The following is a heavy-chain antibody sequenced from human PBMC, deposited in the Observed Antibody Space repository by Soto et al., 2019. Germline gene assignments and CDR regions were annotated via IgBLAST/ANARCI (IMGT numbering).Heavy chain of an antibody. CDR3: AXXXXXXXXXXXXV. V-gene: IGHV4-59*08. Sequence: SETLSLTCTVSGGSISSYYWSWIRQPPGKGLEWIGYIYYSGNTNYNPSLKSRVTISVDTSKNQFSLKLSSVTAADTAVYYCAXXXXXXXXXXXXVXXXGXTV. CDR1: GGSISSYY. CDR2: IYYSGNT. J-gene: IGHJ6*01.